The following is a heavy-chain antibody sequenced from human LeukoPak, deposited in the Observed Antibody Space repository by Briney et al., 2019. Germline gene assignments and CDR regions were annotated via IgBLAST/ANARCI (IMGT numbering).Heavy chain of an antibody. CDR3: ARAYYDSSGYPDY. V-gene: IGHV3-48*01. CDR1: GIPFSSYS. CDR2: ISSSGRNI. J-gene: IGHJ4*02. Sequence: TGGSLRLSCAASGIPFSSYSMNWVRQAPGKGLEWVSHISSSGRNIYYADSVKGRFTISRDNAENSLDLQMNSLRAEDTAVYYCARAYYDSSGYPDYWGQGTLVTVSS. D-gene: IGHD3-22*01.